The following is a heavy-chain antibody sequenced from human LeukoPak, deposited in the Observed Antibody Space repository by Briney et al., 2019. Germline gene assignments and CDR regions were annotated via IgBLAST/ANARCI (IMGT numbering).Heavy chain of an antibody. D-gene: IGHD2-21*01. CDR3: ARAILRRIVGWAPFELSNWFDP. J-gene: IGHJ5*02. CDR1: GDSISSSNYY. CDR2: IYTSGST. V-gene: IGHV4-61*02. Sequence: PSETLSLTCTVSGDSISSSNYYWSWIRQPAGKGLEYIGRIYTSGSTNYNPSLKSRVTMSVDTSKNQFSLKLSSVTAADTAVYYCARAILRRIVGWAPFELSNWFDPWGQGTLVTVSS.